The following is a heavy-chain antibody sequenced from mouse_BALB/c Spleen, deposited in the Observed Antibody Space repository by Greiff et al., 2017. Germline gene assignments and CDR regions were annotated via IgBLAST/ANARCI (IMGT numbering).Heavy chain of an antibody. CDR1: GFSLTGYG. J-gene: IGHJ4*01. CDR3: ARRGNYGSSYYAMDY. Sequence: VKLVESGPGLVAPSQSLSITCTVSGFSLTGYGVNWVRQPPGKGLEWLGMIWGDGSTDYNSALKSRLSISKDNSKSQVFLKMNSLQTDDTARYYCARRGNYGSSYYAMDYWGQGTSVTVSS. CDR2: IWGDGST. D-gene: IGHD1-1*01. V-gene: IGHV2-6-7*01.